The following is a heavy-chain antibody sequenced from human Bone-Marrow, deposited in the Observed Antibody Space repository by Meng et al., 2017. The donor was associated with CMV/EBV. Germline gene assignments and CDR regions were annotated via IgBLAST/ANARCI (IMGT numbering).Heavy chain of an antibody. CDR1: GGSLGSYS. CDR2: IIPILDIA. Sequence: SVKVSCKASGGSLGSYSFSWVRQAPGQGLEWMGRIIPILDIANYAQKFQGRVTITADKSTSTVYMDLTSLRSEDTAVYYCARGKGKNAFDVWGQGTMVTVSS. J-gene: IGHJ3*01. V-gene: IGHV1-69*02. CDR3: ARGKGKNAFDV. D-gene: IGHD3-10*01.